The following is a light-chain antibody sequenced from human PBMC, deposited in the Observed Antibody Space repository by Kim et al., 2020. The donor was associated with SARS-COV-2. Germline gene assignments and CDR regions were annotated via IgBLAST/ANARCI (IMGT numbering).Light chain of an antibody. CDR2: ATS. CDR3: QQYYSHPLT. V-gene: IGKV1-NL1*01. CDR1: QDISNS. J-gene: IGKJ4*01. Sequence: ASVGDRLTLTCRASQDISNSLAWYQQKPGKAPKLLLSATSKLESGVPSRFSGSGSGTTYILTISNLQPEDFATYYCQQYYSHPLTFGGGTKVDIK.